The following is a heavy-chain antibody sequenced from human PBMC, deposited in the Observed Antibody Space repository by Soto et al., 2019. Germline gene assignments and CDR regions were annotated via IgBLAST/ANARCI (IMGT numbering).Heavy chain of an antibody. D-gene: IGHD3-10*01. Sequence: EVQLVESGGGLVKPGGSLTISCTSSDFPFFNGWMSWVRRAPGRGLEWVGRIKSKTDGGTTDYAGPVKGRFTISRDDSKDTMYLQMTSLENEDTGVYYCTTDVTGMSVGDYWGQGTPVTVSS. CDR2: IKSKTDGGTT. CDR1: DFPFFNGW. V-gene: IGHV3-15*01. CDR3: TTDVTGMSVGDY. J-gene: IGHJ4*02.